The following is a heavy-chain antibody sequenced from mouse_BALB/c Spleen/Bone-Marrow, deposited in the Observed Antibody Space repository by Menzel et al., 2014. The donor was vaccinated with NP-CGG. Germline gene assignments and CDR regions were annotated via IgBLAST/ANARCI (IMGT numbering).Heavy chain of an antibody. V-gene: IGHV3-2*02. Sequence: VQLKESGPGLVKPSQSLSLTCTVTGYSITSDYAWNWIRQFPGNKLEWMGYISYSGITSYNPSLKSRISITRDTSKNQFFLQLNSVTTEDTATYHCARRYYAMDYWGQGTSVTVSS. CDR3: ARRYYAMDY. CDR1: GYSITSDYA. J-gene: IGHJ4*01. CDR2: ISYSGIT.